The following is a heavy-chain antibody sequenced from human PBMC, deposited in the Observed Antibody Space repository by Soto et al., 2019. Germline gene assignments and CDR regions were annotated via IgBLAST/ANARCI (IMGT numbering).Heavy chain of an antibody. J-gene: IGHJ6*02. CDR3: ARAQYYYGMDV. V-gene: IGHV3-33*01. CDR2: IWYDGSNK. CDR1: GFTFSSYG. Sequence: PGGSLRLSCAVSGFTFSSYGMHWVRQAPGKGLEWVAVIWYDGSNKYYADSVKGRFTISRDNSKNTLYLQMNSLRAEDTAVYYCARAQYYYGMDVWGQGTTVTVSS.